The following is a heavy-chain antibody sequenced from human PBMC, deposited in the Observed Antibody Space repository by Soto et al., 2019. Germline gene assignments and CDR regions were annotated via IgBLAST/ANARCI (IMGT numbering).Heavy chain of an antibody. Sequence: SETLSLTCTVSGGSIDSYYWSWIRQPPGKGLKWIGYVHFSGSTNHNPSLKSRVTLSLDTSKNQFSLRLSSVTAADISVYYCTAARLGFGKWLRSPLDYWGQGTLVTVSS. V-gene: IGHV4-59*01. CDR3: TAARLGFGKWLRSPLDY. CDR1: GGSIDSYY. CDR2: VHFSGST. D-gene: IGHD5-12*01. J-gene: IGHJ4*02.